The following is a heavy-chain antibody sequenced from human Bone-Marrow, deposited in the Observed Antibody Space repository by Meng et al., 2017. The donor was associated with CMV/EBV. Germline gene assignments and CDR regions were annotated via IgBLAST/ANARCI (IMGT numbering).Heavy chain of an antibody. D-gene: IGHD3-16*01. CDR2: ISGSGSST. Sequence: ETLSLTCAASGFTFSSYAMSWVRQAPGKGLEWVSAISGSGSSTYYADSVKGRFTISRDNSKNTLYLQMNSLRAEDTAVYYCAKDRFLNYWGQGTLVTVSS. CDR1: GFTFSSYA. V-gene: IGHV3-23*01. J-gene: IGHJ4*02. CDR3: AKDRFLNY.